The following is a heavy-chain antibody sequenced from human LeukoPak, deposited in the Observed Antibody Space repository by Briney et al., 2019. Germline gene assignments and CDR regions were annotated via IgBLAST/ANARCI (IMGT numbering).Heavy chain of an antibody. J-gene: IGHJ1*01. CDR2: INASGST. V-gene: IGHV4-4*07. Sequence: SETLSLTCSVSGAPISNYYWSWIRQPAGKGLQWIGRINASGSTNYDPSLQSRVTMSLDTSKNQFSLKLSSVTAADTAVYYCARSRGRGYSDNWGQGTLVTVSS. D-gene: IGHD6-25*01. CDR3: ARSRGRGYSDN. CDR1: GAPISNYY.